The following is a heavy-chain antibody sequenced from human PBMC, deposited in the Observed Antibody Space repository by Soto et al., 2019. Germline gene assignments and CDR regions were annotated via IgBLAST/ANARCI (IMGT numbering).Heavy chain of an antibody. V-gene: IGHV4-34*01. D-gene: IGHD3-3*01. CDR1: GGSFSGYY. J-gene: IGHJ5*02. CDR3: ARPSDDFWSGPPSFDP. Sequence: SETLSLTCAVYGGSFSGYYWSWIRQPPGKGLEWIGEINHSGSTNYNPSLKSRVTISVDTSKNQFSLKPSSVTAADTAVFYCARPSDDFWSGPPSFDPWGQGTLVTVSS. CDR2: INHSGST.